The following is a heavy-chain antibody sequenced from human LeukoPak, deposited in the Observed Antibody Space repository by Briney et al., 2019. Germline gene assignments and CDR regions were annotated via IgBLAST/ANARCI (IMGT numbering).Heavy chain of an antibody. J-gene: IGHJ4*02. V-gene: IGHV3-23*01. CDR3: AKVRSTYHTNDY. CDR2: ISGSGGST. CDR1: GFSFSNYA. D-gene: IGHD2/OR15-2a*01. Sequence: GGSLRLSCAASGFSFSNYAMSWVRQAPGKGLEWVSGISGSGGSTYYADSVKGRSTISRDNSKNTLYLQMNSLRAEDTAVYYCAKVRSTYHTNDYWGQGTLVTVSS.